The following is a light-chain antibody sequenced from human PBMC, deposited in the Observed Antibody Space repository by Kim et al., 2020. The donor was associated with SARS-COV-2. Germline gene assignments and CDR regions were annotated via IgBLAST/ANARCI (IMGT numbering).Light chain of an antibody. V-gene: IGKV1-9*01. CDR1: QGINRY. Sequence: ATLRDRVTSTGRASQGINRYLAWYQQKPGKAPKLLIYAASTLQIGVPSRFSGSGSGTEFTLTISSLQPEDFATYYCQKLDSYPFTFGGGTKVDIK. CDR3: QKLDSYPFT. CDR2: AAS. J-gene: IGKJ4*01.